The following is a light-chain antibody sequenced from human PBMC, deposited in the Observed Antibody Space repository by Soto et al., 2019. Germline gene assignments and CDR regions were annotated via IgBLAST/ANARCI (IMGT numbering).Light chain of an antibody. J-gene: IGKJ5*01. CDR3: HQRRSWPIT. CDR2: DAS. CDR1: QDVGSL. V-gene: IGKV3-11*01. Sequence: EVVLTQSPATLSLFAGERASLSCRASQDVGSLIAWYQQKPGQPPRLLIYDASNRATGIPARFSGSGSGTDFVLTISSLEPEDFAVYYCHQRRSWPITFGQGTRLEIK.